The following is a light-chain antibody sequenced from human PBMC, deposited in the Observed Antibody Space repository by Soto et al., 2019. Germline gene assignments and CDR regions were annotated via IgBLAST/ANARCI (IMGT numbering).Light chain of an antibody. CDR1: QSIINC. CDR2: KAS. V-gene: IGKV1-5*03. Sequence: DIQMTQSPSTLSASVGDRVTITCRASQSIINCVAWYQQKPGTAPNLLIYKASTLQSVCPSGFSASGSGKEFTLTICSLQAEDFVTYNCQHYSYIWKFG. CDR3: QHYSYIWK. J-gene: IGKJ1*01.